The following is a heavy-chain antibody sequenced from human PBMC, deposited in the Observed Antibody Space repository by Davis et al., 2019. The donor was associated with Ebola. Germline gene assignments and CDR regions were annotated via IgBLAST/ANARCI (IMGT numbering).Heavy chain of an antibody. CDR1: GGSISSYY. CDR3: AREDYYDSSGFYYGMDV. D-gene: IGHD3-22*01. V-gene: IGHV4-59*01. Sequence: MPSETLSLTCTVSGGSISSYYWSWIRQPPGKGLEWIGYIYYSGSTNYNPSLKSRVTISVGTSKNQFSLKLSSVTAADTAVYYCAREDYYDSSGFYYGMDVWGKGTTVTVSS. CDR2: IYYSGST. J-gene: IGHJ6*04.